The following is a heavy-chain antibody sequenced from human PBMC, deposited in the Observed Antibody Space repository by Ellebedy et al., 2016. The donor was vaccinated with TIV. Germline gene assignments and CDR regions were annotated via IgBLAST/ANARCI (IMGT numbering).Heavy chain of an antibody. V-gene: IGHV3-13*01. Sequence: GESLKISCAASGFTFSSYDMHWVRQGTGQGLEWVSAIGTAGDTYYPGSVKGRFTISRENAKNSLYLQITSLRAEDTAVYYCARVRFGDTAVDYWGQGTLVTVSS. J-gene: IGHJ4*03. D-gene: IGHD2-21*01. CDR2: IGTAGDT. CDR1: GFTFSSYD. CDR3: ARVRFGDTAVDY.